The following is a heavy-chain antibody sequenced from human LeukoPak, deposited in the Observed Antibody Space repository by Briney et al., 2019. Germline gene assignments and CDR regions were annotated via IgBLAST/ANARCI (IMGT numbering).Heavy chain of an antibody. D-gene: IGHD3-3*01. CDR3: AKDQVVSFWSGSYIMGH. Sequence: GGPLRLSCAASGFPFSSYGMHWVRQAPGKALEWVAFLRYDGSNKYYADSVKRRFTISRDNSKNTLYLQMNSLTAEDTAVYYCAKDQVVSFWSGSYIMGHWGQGTLVTVSS. J-gene: IGHJ4*02. CDR2: LRYDGSNK. V-gene: IGHV3-30*02. CDR1: GFPFSSYG.